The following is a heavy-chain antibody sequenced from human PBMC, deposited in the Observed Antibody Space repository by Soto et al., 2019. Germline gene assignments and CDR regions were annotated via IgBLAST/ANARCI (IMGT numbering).Heavy chain of an antibody. CDR3: ARDIAAAGTSPGCFDY. D-gene: IGHD6-13*01. CDR1: GGTFSSYD. J-gene: IGHJ4*02. Sequence: QVQLVQSGAEVKKPGSSVKVSCKASGGTFSSYDISWVRQAPGQGLEWMGGIIPIFGTANYAQKFQGRVTITADESTRTAYMELSSLRSEDTAVYYCARDIAAAGTSPGCFDYWGQGTLVTVSS. V-gene: IGHV1-69*01. CDR2: IIPIFGTA.